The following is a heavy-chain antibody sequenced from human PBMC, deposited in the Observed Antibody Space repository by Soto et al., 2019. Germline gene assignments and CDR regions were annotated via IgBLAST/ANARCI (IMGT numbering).Heavy chain of an antibody. J-gene: IGHJ4*02. V-gene: IGHV3-20*04. D-gene: IGHD2-2*01. CDR1: GFTFYDYG. Sequence: EVQLVESGGGVVRPGGSLRLSCAASGFTFYDYGMTWVRQAPGKGLAWVSGINWNGDSASYADSVKGRFTISRDNANNSLYLQMNSLRAEYTALYYCARGYCSSATCYLYYWGQGTLVTVSS. CDR2: INWNGDSA. CDR3: ARGYCSSATCYLYY.